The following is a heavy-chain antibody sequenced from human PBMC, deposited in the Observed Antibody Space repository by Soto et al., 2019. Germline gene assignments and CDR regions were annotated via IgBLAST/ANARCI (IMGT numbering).Heavy chain of an antibody. CDR1: GGSFSGYY. J-gene: IGHJ4*02. Sequence: SETLSLTCAVYGGSFSGYYWSWIRQPPGKGLEWIGEINHSGSTNYNPSLKSRVTISVDTSKNQFSLKLTSVTAADTAVYYCARTYSSSWSPFEYWGQGTLVTVSS. D-gene: IGHD6-13*01. CDR3: ARTYSSSWSPFEY. CDR2: INHSGST. V-gene: IGHV4-34*01.